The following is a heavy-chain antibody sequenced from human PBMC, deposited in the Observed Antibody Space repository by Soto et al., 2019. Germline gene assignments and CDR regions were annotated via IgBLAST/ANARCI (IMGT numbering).Heavy chain of an antibody. V-gene: IGHV1-8*01. D-gene: IGHD2-15*01. Sequence: GAVKVSCKASGYTFTSYCINWVRQATGQGVEGMGWMNPNRGNTGYAQKFQGRVTMTRNTSRSTAYMELSSLTSEDTAVYYCARRLGYCSGGSCHHTNNWFDPWGQGTLVTVSS. J-gene: IGHJ5*02. CDR2: MNPNRGNT. CDR1: GYTFTSYC. CDR3: ARRLGYCSGGSCHHTNNWFDP.